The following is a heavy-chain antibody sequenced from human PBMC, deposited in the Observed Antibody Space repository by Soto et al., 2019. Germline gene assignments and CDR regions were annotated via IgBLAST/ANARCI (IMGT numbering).Heavy chain of an antibody. Sequence: QVQLVESGGGVVQPGRSLRLSCAASGFTFSSYAMHWVRQAPGKGLEWVAVISYDGSNKYYAESVKGRFTISRDNSKNTLYLQMNSLRAEDTAVYYCARARGIAVAGGLDYWCQGTLVSVSS. D-gene: IGHD6-19*01. CDR3: ARARGIAVAGGLDY. CDR1: GFTFSSYA. CDR2: ISYDGSNK. V-gene: IGHV3-30-3*01. J-gene: IGHJ4*02.